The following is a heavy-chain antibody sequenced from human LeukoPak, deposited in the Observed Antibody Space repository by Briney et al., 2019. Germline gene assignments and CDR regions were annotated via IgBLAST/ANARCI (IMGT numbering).Heavy chain of an antibody. V-gene: IGHV3-23*01. CDR3: AKAKSSGSSFDAFDI. CDR1: GFTFCSYA. D-gene: IGHD3-22*01. J-gene: IGHJ3*02. CDR2: LSGSGHST. Sequence: PGGSLRLSCAASGFTFCSYAMNWFRQAPGKGLEWVSGLSGSGHSTHYAVSVKGRFTISRDNSKNTLHLQMNSLSAEDTATYYCAKAKSSGSSFDAFDIWGQGTMVTVSS.